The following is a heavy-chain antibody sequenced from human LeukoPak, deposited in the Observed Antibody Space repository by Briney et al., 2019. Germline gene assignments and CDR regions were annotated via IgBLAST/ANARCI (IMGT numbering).Heavy chain of an antibody. J-gene: IGHJ6*03. V-gene: IGHV4-34*01. CDR2: INHGGST. CDR1: GGSFSGYY. CDR3: ARGGGYYYYMDV. Sequence: SETLSLTCAVYGGSFSGYYWSWIRQPPGKGLEWIGEINHGGSTNYNPSLKSRVTISVNTSKNQFSLKLSSVTAADTAVYYCARGGGYYYYMDVWGKGTTVTVS. D-gene: IGHD4-23*01.